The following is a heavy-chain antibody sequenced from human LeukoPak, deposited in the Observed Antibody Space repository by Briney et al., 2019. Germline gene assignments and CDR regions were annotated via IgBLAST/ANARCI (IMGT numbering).Heavy chain of an antibody. CDR3: AKAIVVVVAATLDY. D-gene: IGHD2-15*01. V-gene: IGHV3-21*01. CDR2: ISSSSSYI. CDR1: GFTFSSYS. Sequence: GGSLRLSCAASGFTFSSYSMNWVRQAPGKGLEWVSSISSSSSYIYYADSVKGRFTISRDNAKNTLYLQMNSLRAEDTAVYYCAKAIVVVVAATLDYWGQGTLVTVSS. J-gene: IGHJ4*02.